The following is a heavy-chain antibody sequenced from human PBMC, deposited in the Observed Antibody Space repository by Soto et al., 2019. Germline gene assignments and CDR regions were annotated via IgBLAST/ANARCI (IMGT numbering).Heavy chain of an antibody. V-gene: IGHV3-74*01. CDR2: VNPDSTVT. CDR1: GFTFSSHW. CDR3: ARAKGAAYSAFGT. D-gene: IGHD2-21*01. Sequence: EVQLVESGGGFVQPGGSPRLSCVASGFTFSSHWLHWVRQTPGESLVSLSRVNPDSTVTNYADSVKGRFTISRDNAKRTLYLEMHSLRSEDSGVYYCARAKGAAYSAFGTWGQGTKVTGSS. J-gene: IGHJ3*02.